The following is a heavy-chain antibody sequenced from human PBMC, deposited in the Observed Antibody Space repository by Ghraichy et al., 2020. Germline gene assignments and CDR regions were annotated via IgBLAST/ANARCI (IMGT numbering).Heavy chain of an antibody. D-gene: IGHD3-3*01. J-gene: IGHJ5*02. CDR1: GGSISSYY. Sequence: SETLSLTCTVSGGSISSYYWSWIRQPPGKGLEWIGYIYYSGSTNYNPSLKSRVTISVDTSKNQFSLKLSSVTAADTAVYYCARTYYDFPGLSPNWFDPWGQGTLVTVSS. CDR2: IYYSGST. V-gene: IGHV4-59*01. CDR3: ARTYYDFPGLSPNWFDP.